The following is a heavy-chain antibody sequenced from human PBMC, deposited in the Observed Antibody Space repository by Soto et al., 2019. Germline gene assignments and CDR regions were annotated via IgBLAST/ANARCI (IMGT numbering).Heavy chain of an antibody. CDR1: GFTFSSYW. D-gene: IGHD2-2*01. Sequence: EVPLVESGGGLVQPGGSLRLSCAASGFTFSSYWMSWVRQAPGKGLEWVANIKQDGSEKYYVDSVKGRFTISRDNAKNSLYLQMNSLRAEDTAVYYCARAGRGVVEPAATPAYYYYYGMDVWGQGTTVTVSS. CDR2: IKQDGSEK. CDR3: ARAGRGVVEPAATPAYYYYYGMDV. V-gene: IGHV3-7*01. J-gene: IGHJ6*02.